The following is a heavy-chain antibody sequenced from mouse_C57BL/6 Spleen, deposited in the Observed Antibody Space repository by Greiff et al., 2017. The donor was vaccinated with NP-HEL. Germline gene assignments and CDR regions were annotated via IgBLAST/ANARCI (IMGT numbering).Heavy chain of an antibody. V-gene: IGHV1-64*01. Sequence: QVQLQQPGAELVKPGASVKLSCKASGYTFTSYWMHWVKQRPGQGLEWIGMIHPNSGSTNYNEKFKSKATLTADKSSSTAYMQLSSRTAEDSAVYYCARWVLTVMFAYWGQGALVTASA. CDR2: IHPNSGST. CDR1: GYTFTSYW. J-gene: IGHJ3*01. CDR3: ARWVLTVMFAY. D-gene: IGHD4-1*01.